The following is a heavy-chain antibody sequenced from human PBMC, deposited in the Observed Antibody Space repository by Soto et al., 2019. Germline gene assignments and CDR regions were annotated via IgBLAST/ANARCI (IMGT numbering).Heavy chain of an antibody. D-gene: IGHD3-3*01. CDR3: AKHSRFLEWLSYFDY. Sequence: QVQLVESGGGVVQPGRSLRLSCAASGFTFSSYGMHWVRQAPGKGLEWVAVISYDGSNKYYADSVKGRFTISRDNSKNTLYLQMNSLRAEDTAVYYCAKHSRFLEWLSYFDYWGQGTLVTVSS. CDR2: ISYDGSNK. CDR1: GFTFSSYG. J-gene: IGHJ4*02. V-gene: IGHV3-30*18.